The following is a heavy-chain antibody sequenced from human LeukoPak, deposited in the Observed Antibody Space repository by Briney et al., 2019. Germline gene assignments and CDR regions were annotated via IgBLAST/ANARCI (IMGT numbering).Heavy chain of an antibody. CDR3: AMRATGDNSDAFDI. D-gene: IGHD7-27*01. Sequence: ASVKVSCKASGYTFTSYAMHWVRQAPGQRLEWMGWINAGNGNTKYLQKFQGRVTITRDTSASTAYMELSSLRSEDTAVYYCAMRATGDNSDAFDIWGQGTMVTVSS. J-gene: IGHJ3*02. V-gene: IGHV1-3*01. CDR1: GYTFTSYA. CDR2: INAGNGNT.